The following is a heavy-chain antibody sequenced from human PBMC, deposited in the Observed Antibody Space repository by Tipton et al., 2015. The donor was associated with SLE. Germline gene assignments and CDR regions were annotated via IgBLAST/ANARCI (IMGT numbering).Heavy chain of an antibody. D-gene: IGHD2-15*01. CDR2: ISSSSSYI. Sequence: SLRLSCAASGFTFSSYSMNWVRQAPGKGLEWVSSISSSSSYIYYADSVKGRFTISRDNAKNSLYLQMNSLRAEDTAVYYCAASYCSGGSCYSDDAFDIWGQGTMVTVSS. V-gene: IGHV3-21*01. J-gene: IGHJ3*02. CDR1: GFTFSSYS. CDR3: AASYCSGGSCYSDDAFDI.